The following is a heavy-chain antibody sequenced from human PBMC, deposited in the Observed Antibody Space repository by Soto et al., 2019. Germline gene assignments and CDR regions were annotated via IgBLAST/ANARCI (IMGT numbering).Heavy chain of an antibody. J-gene: IGHJ5*02. Sequence: MQMVESGGGSVQPGGSLRLYCAASGFPFSHYWMHWVRQTPGKGLVWVSRINPAGTITNYADSVEGRFTISTDNADSALFLQMNSLSAEDTAIYYCTSDTFGLRDTWGQGTLVTVSS. CDR3: TSDTFGLRDT. D-gene: IGHD3-16*01. V-gene: IGHV3-74*01. CDR1: GFPFSHYW. CDR2: INPAGTIT.